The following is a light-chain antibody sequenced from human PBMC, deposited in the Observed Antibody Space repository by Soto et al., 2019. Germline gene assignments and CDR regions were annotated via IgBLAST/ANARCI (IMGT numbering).Light chain of an antibody. CDR1: SGTIASNY. CDR3: QSYDSPHVI. CDR2: EDN. V-gene: IGLV6-57*03. Sequence: NFMLTQPHSVSESPGKTVTLSCTRSSGTIASNYVQWYQQRPGSAPTTVMYEDNQRPSGVPDRFSGSSDSSSNSASLTISGLKTEDEADYYGQSYDSPHVIFGGGTKLTVL. J-gene: IGLJ2*01.